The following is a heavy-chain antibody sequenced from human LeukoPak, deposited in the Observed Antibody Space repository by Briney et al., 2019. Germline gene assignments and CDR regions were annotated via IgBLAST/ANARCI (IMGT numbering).Heavy chain of an antibody. V-gene: IGHV1-18*01. CDR3: AREYCSGGSCYAYDY. CDR1: GYTFTNYG. D-gene: IGHD2-15*01. J-gene: IGHJ4*02. CDR2: ISVYHGGT. Sequence: VASVKVSCKASGYTFTNYGFTWVRQASGQGLEWMGWISVYHGGTNYAQKLQGRVTMTTDTSTSTAYMELRSLRSDDTAVYYCAREYCSGGSCYAYDYWGQGTLVTVSS.